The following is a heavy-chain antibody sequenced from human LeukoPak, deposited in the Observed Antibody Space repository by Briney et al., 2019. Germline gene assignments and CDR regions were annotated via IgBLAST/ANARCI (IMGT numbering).Heavy chain of an antibody. Sequence: GGSLRLSCAASGFTFSSYAMHWVRQAPGKGLEWVAVISYDGSNKYYADSVKGRFTISRDNSKNTLYLQINSLRAEDTAVYYCARDPSSGSYPGSFDYWGQGTLVTVSS. V-gene: IGHV3-30-3*01. CDR3: ARDPSSGSYPGSFDY. D-gene: IGHD1-26*01. CDR1: GFTFSSYA. J-gene: IGHJ4*02. CDR2: ISYDGSNK.